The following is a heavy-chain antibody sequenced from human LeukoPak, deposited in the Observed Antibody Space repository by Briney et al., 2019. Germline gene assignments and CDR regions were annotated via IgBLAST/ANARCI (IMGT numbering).Heavy chain of an antibody. D-gene: IGHD5-24*01. V-gene: IGHV4-34*01. CDR1: GGSFSDDY. Sequence: NTSETLSLTCTVYGGSFSDDYWSWVRQPPGEGLHWIGEINPGGSTNKNPSLQSQLIMSVDTSKNQFSLNLTSVTAADTAVYYCARVHGHNLGTLDYWGQGILVTVTS. CDR2: INPGGST. CDR3: ARVHGHNLGTLDY. J-gene: IGHJ4*02.